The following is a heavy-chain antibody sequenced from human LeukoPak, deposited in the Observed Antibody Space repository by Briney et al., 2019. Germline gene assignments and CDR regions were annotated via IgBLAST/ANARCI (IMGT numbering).Heavy chain of an antibody. J-gene: IGHJ6*03. CDR3: ARRRAISRAVHSYYYMDV. D-gene: IGHD3-3*02. Sequence: GGSLRLSCAASRFTFSSYAMSWVRQAPGKGLEYVSAISSNGGSTYYANSVKGRFTISRDNSKNTLYLQMGSLRAEDMAVYYCARRRAISRAVHSYYYMDVWGKGTTVTVSS. CDR2: ISSNGGST. CDR1: RFTFSSYA. V-gene: IGHV3-64*01.